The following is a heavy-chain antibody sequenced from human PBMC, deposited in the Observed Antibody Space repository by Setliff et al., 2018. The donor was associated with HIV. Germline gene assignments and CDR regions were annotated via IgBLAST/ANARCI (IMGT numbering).Heavy chain of an antibody. CDR3: ARGGGYYYESSGYPTWYYFDY. CDR1: GGSISSYY. J-gene: IGHJ4*02. D-gene: IGHD3-22*01. Sequence: SETLSLTCTVSGGSISSYYWSWIRQPPGKGLEWIGYIYYSGSTNYNPSLKSRVTISVDTSKNQFSLKLSSVTAADTAVYYCARGGGYYYESSGYPTWYYFDYWGQGTPVTVSS. CDR2: IYYSGST. V-gene: IGHV4-59*01.